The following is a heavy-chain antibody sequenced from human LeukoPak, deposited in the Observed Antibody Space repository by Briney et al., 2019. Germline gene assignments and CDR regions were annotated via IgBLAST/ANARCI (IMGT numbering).Heavy chain of an antibody. CDR2: INHSGST. CDR1: GGSFSGYY. Sequence: SETLSLTCAVYGGSFSGYYWSWIRQPPGKGLEWIGEINHSGSTNYYASLKSRETISLDTSKNQSSLRLSSVTAADTAVYYCAPRGDIEHSYGYGKWFDPWGQGTRVTVS. CDR3: APRGDIEHSYGYGKWFDP. D-gene: IGHD5-18*01. J-gene: IGHJ5*02. V-gene: IGHV4-34*01.